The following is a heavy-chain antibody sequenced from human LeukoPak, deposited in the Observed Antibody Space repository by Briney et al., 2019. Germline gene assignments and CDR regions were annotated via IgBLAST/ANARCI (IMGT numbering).Heavy chain of an antibody. D-gene: IGHD3-9*01. CDR2: ISPYNGNT. V-gene: IGHV1-18*01. CDR1: GYSFTNYG. Sequence: ASVKVSCKASGYSFTNYGITWVRQAPGQGLEWMGWISPYNGNTNYAQKLQGRVTMTRDTSTSTAYMELRSLRSDDTAVYYCATFGVTYYDILTGYSTASNWFDPWGQGTLVTVSS. J-gene: IGHJ5*02. CDR3: ATFGVTYYDILTGYSTASNWFDP.